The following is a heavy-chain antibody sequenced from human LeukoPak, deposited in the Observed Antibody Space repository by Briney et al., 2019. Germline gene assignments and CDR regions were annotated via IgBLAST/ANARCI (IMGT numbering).Heavy chain of an antibody. CDR3: ARQGGGWYFDY. CDR2: IYYSGST. CDR1: GGSISSSSYY. J-gene: IGHJ4*02. V-gene: IGHV4-39*01. D-gene: IGHD3-16*01. Sequence: PSETLSLTCTVSGGSISSSSYYWGWIRQPPGKGLEWIGSIYYSGSTYYNPSLKSRVTISVDTSKNQFSLKLSSVTAADTAVYYCARQGGGWYFDYWGQGTLVTVSS.